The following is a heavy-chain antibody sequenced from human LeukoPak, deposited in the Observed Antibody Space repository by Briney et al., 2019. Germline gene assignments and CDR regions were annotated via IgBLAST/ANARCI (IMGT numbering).Heavy chain of an antibody. CDR3: ARGSGALNYYGMDV. Sequence: ASVKVSCKASGYTFTDHYMHWVRQAPGQGLEWMGWINPNSGGTNSAQKFQGRVTVTRDTSVTTAYMELSRLRSDDTAVYYCARGSGALNYYGMDVWGQGTTVTVSS. J-gene: IGHJ6*02. V-gene: IGHV1-2*02. CDR2: INPNSGGT. CDR1: GYTFTDHY. D-gene: IGHD3-10*01.